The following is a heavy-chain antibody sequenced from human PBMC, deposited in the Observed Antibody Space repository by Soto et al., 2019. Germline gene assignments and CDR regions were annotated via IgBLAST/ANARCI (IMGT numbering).Heavy chain of an antibody. V-gene: IGHV1-8*02. CDR2: MNPNSGTT. D-gene: IGHD2-8*01. J-gene: IGHJ4*02. Sequence: AAMQVSCPSSGYTSTTFNINWLLQAAGQGLEWMGWMNPNSGTTGYAQKFQDRITLTRDTSITTAYMELSRLTSDDTAVDFCVRSGVVAMEWVQGSQVTV. CDR3: VRSGVVAME. CDR1: GYTSTTFN.